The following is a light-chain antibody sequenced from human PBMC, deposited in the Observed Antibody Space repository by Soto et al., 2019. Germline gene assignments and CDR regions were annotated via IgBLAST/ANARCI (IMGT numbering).Light chain of an antibody. V-gene: IGLV1-51*01. CDR3: GSWDSSLSAYE. J-gene: IGLJ1*01. CDR2: DDN. Sequence: QSVLTQPPSVSAAPGQKVTISCSGSSSNIGGNSVSWYQQLPGTAPKLLIYDDNKRPSGIPDRFSGSKSGTSATLGITGFQTGDEADYYCGSWDSSLSAYEFGTGTKVTVL. CDR1: SSNIGGNS.